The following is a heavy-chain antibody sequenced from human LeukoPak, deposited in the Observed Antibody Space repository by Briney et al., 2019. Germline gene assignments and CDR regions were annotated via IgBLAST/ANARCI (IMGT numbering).Heavy chain of an antibody. D-gene: IGHD3-3*01. CDR1: GFTFSSYG. J-gene: IGHJ4*02. V-gene: IGHV3-33*01. Sequence: GGSLRPSCAASGFTFSSYGMHWVRQAPGKGLEWVAVIWYDGSNKHYADSVKGRFTISRDNSKNTLYLQMNSLRAEDTAVYYCARGYDFWSGYYTGSLDYWGQGTLVTVSS. CDR2: IWYDGSNK. CDR3: ARGYDFWSGYYTGSLDY.